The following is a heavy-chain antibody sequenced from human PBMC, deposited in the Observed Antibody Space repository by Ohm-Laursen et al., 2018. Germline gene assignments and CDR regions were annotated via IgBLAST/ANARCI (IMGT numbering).Heavy chain of an antibody. D-gene: IGHD2-8*01. CDR1: WFSLSFSGVS. CDR3: AHRSNSYSYAMDV. J-gene: IGHJ6*02. Sequence: PTQTLTLTCTFSWFSLSFSGVSVGWIRQPPGKALDWLALIYWNDDKRYNPSLRNRLTITKDTSKNQVVLTMSNMDPVDTATYYCAHRSNSYSYAMDVWGQGTTVTVSS. V-gene: IGHV2-5*01. CDR2: IYWNDDK.